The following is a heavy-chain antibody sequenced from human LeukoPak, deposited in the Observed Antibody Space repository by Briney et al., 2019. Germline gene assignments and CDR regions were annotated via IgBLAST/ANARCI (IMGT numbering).Heavy chain of an antibody. CDR3: ARDLGTTPYFDY. J-gene: IGHJ4*02. Sequence: GGSLRLSCAASGFTFSPYWMHWVRQAPGKGLVWVSRIDGDGSSTTYADSVKGRFTISRDNAKNTLYLQMNSLRAEDTAVYYCARDLGTTPYFDYWGQGTLVTVSS. CDR2: IDGDGSST. CDR1: GFTFSPYW. D-gene: IGHD2-15*01. V-gene: IGHV3-74*01.